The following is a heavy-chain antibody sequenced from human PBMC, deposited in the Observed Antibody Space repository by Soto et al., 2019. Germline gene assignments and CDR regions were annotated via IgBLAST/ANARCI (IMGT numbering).Heavy chain of an antibody. CDR1: GFKFDAYA. Sequence: EVQLVESGGGLVQPGRSLRLSCAASGFKFDAYAMYWVRQAPGKGLEWVSGISWNGGSIGYADSVKGRFTISRDNAKNSLYLQMNSLTPEDTAWYYCAKDVLDVLAGYEAFEVWGQGTMVTVSS. J-gene: IGHJ3*01. V-gene: IGHV3-9*01. CDR2: ISWNGGSI. D-gene: IGHD2-15*01. CDR3: AKDVLDVLAGYEAFEV.